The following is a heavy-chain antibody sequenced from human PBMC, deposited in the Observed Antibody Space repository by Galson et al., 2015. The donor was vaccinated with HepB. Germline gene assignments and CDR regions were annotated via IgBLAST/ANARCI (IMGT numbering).Heavy chain of an antibody. V-gene: IGHV1-8*01. J-gene: IGHJ3*02. CDR1: GYTFTSYD. D-gene: IGHD3-10*01. CDR3: ARGLSGSGTYYHWGAFDI. Sequence: SVKVSCKASGYTFTSYDINWVRQATGQGLEWMGWMNPNSGSTGYAQKFQGRVTMTRNTSISTAYMELSSLRSEDTAVYYCARGLSGSGTYYHWGAFDIWGQGTMVTVSS. CDR2: MNPNSGST.